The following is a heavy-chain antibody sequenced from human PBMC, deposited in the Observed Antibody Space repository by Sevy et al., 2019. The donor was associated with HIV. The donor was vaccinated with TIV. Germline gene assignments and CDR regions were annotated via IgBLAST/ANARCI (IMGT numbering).Heavy chain of an antibody. CDR3: ARHRRTDYYNGPGHYLDV. V-gene: IGHV4-61*09. CDR2: LYTSGST. D-gene: IGHD1-26*01. CDR1: GGSISSGFYS. J-gene: IGHJ6*04. Sequence: TLSLTCSVSGGSISSGFYSWTWIRQPAGKGLEWIGDPAGKGLEWIGHLYTSGSTNYNSSLKSRVTISLDTSKNQSSLKLNYVTAADTVVYYCARHRRTDYYNGPGHYLDVWGKGTTVTVSS.